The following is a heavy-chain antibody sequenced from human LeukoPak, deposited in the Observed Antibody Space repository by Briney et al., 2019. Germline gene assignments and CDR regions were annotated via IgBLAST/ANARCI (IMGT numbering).Heavy chain of an antibody. J-gene: IGHJ4*02. CDR2: INPNSGGT. CDR3: ARDGGDSFDY. V-gene: IGHV1-2*02. CDR1: GYTISDYY. D-gene: IGHD2-21*01. Sequence: ASVKVSCKASGYTISDYYMHWVRQAPGQGLEWMGWINPNSGGTNYAQKFQGRVTMTRDTSISTAYMELSRLRSDDTAVYYCARDGGDSFDYWGQGTLVTVSS.